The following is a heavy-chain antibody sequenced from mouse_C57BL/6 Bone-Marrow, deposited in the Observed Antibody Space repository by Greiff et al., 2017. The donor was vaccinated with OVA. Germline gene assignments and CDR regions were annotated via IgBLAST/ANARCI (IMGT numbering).Heavy chain of an antibody. CDR1: GYSFTSYY. CDR2: IYPGSGNT. Sequence: VQRVESGPELVKPGASVKISCKASGYSFTSYYIHWVKQRPGQGLEWIGWIYPGSGNTKYNEKFKGKATLTADTSSSTAYMQLSSLTSEDSAVYYSADSSGYVDAMDYWGQGTSVTVSS. V-gene: IGHV1-66*01. J-gene: IGHJ4*01. CDR3: ADSSGYVDAMDY. D-gene: IGHD3-2*02.